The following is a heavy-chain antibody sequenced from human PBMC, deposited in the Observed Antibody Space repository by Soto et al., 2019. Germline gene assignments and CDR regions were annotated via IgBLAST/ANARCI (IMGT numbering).Heavy chain of an antibody. D-gene: IGHD6-13*01. J-gene: IGHJ6*02. V-gene: IGHV4-30-2*01. Sequence: PSETLSLTCIVFGGYISSGCYSWSWIRQPPGKGLEWIGYIYHSGSTNYNPSLKSRVTISVDTSKNQFSLKLSSVTAADTAVYYCARGGAAGTRTYYYYYGMDVWGQGTTVTVSS. CDR2: IYHSGST. CDR1: GGYISSGCYS. CDR3: ARGGAAGTRTYYYYYGMDV.